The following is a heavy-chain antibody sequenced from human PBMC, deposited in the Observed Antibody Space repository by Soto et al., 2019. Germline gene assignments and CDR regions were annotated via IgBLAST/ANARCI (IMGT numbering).Heavy chain of an antibody. CDR1: GGSISSGGYS. Sequence: SETLSLTCSVSGGSISSGGYSWSWIRQPPGKGLEWIGYIYHSGSTYYNPSLKSRVTISVDRSKNQFSLKLSSVTAADTAVYYCARETTYDSSGYSGSRTFDYWGQGTLVTVSS. D-gene: IGHD3-22*01. CDR3: ARETTYDSSGYSGSRTFDY. CDR2: IYHSGST. V-gene: IGHV4-30-2*01. J-gene: IGHJ4*02.